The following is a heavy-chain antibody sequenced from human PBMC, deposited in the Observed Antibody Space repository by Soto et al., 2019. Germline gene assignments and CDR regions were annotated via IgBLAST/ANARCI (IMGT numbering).Heavy chain of an antibody. CDR2: IYYSGST. J-gene: IGHJ4*02. D-gene: IGHD2-2*02. Sequence: LSLTCTVSGGSISSGDYYWSWIRQPPGKGLEWIGYIYYSGSTYYNPSLKSRVTISVDTSKNQFSLKLSSVTAADTAVYYCAREGVHCSSTSCYTGWGQGTLVTVSS. V-gene: IGHV4-30-4*01. CDR3: AREGVHCSSTSCYTG. CDR1: GGSISSGDYY.